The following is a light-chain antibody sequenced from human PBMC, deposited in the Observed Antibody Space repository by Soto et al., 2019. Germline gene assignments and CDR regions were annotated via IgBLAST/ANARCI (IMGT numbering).Light chain of an antibody. CDR1: SSNIGAGYD. J-gene: IGLJ1*01. CDR2: DNS. V-gene: IGLV1-40*01. Sequence: CALTQPPSVSGAPGQMVTISCTGSSSNIGAGYDVHWYQQLPGTAPKLLIYDNSNRPSGVPDRFSGSKSGTSASLAITGLQAEDEADYYCQSYDSSLSVFGTGTKVTVL. CDR3: QSYDSSLSV.